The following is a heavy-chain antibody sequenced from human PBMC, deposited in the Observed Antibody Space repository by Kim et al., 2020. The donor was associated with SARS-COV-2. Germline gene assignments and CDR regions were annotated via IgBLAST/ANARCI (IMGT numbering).Heavy chain of an antibody. CDR1: GFSFTNHP. CDR3: ARGGSYYTLDV. J-gene: IGHJ4*02. D-gene: IGHD1-26*01. V-gene: IGHV3-21*01. Sequence: GGSLRLSCAASGFSFTNHPLNWVRQTPGKGLEWVSSISGSATQIYYADSVTGRFTISRDNAKKSVFLQMNGLTVEDTCLYFCARGGSYYTLDVWGQGIPVTVSS. CDR2: ISGSATQI.